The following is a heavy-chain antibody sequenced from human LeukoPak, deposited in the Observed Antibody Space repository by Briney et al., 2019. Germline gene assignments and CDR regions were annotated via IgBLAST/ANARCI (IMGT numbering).Heavy chain of an antibody. CDR2: MNPNSGNT. J-gene: IGHJ4*02. CDR3: ARLPYSSGWHLN. Sequence: GASVKVSCKASGYTFTSYDINWVRQATGQGLEWMGWMNPNSGNTGYAQKFQGRVTMTRNTSISTAYMELSSLRSEDTAVYYCARLPYSSGWHLNWGQGTLVTVSS. CDR1: GYTFTSYD. D-gene: IGHD6-19*01. V-gene: IGHV1-8*01.